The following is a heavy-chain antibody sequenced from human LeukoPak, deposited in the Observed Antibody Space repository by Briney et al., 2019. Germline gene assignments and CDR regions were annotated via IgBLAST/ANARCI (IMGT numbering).Heavy chain of an antibody. V-gene: IGHV3-53*01. Sequence: GGSLRLSCAASGFTVSSNYMSWVRQAPGKGLEWVSVIYSGGSTYYADSVKGRFTISRDNSKNTLYLQMNSLRAEDTAVYYCAKADDYGDPNFDYWGQGTLVTVSS. J-gene: IGHJ4*02. CDR1: GFTVSSNY. CDR3: AKADDYGDPNFDY. CDR2: IYSGGST. D-gene: IGHD4-17*01.